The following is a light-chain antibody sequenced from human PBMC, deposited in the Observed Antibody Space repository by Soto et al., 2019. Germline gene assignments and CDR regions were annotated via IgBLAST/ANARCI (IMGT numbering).Light chain of an antibody. Sequence: DIQMTQSPSSLSASVGDRVTITCRASQTISFSLNWYQQKPGKAPKVLIYAASSLQSDVPSRFSRRGSGTDFTLTISSLQPEDFATYYCQQSYSTPLAFGGGTKVEIK. CDR2: AAS. CDR3: QQSYSTPLA. V-gene: IGKV1-39*01. J-gene: IGKJ4*01. CDR1: QTISFS.